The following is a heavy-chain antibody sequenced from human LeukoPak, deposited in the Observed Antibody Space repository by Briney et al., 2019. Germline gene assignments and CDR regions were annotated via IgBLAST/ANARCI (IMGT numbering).Heavy chain of an antibody. CDR1: GGSFSGYY. D-gene: IGHD2-2*01. Sequence: SETLSLTCAVYGGSFSGYYWSWIRQPPGKGLEWIGSIYYSGSTYYNPSLKSRVTISVDTSKNQFSLKLSSVTAADTAVYYCARGAFFGQLLHIYFDYWGQGTLVTVSS. CDR3: ARGAFFGQLLHIYFDY. CDR2: IYYSGST. J-gene: IGHJ4*02. V-gene: IGHV4-34*01.